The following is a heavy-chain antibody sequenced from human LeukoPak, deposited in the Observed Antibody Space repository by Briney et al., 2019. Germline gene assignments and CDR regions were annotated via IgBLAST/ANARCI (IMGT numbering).Heavy chain of an antibody. CDR3: ASRKDTPHLPDY. V-gene: IGHV3-30-3*01. Sequence: GGSLRLSCAVSDFTFSTYAMHWVHQAPDKGLEWVAVISYDGGKKYYADSVKGRFTISRDNSKNTLYLQMNSLRTEDTAMYYCASRKDTPHLPDYWGQGTLVTVSS. CDR1: DFTFSTYA. D-gene: IGHD5-18*01. CDR2: ISYDGGKK. J-gene: IGHJ4*02.